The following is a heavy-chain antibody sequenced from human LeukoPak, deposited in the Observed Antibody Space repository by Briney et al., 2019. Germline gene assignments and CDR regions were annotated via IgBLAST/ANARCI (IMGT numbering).Heavy chain of an antibody. CDR3: ARAEVGATLRSFAFDI. J-gene: IGHJ3*02. Sequence: SETLSLTCTVSGGSISSYYWSWIRQPPGEGLEWIGYIHYSGSTNYNPSLKSRVTISVDTSKNQFSLKLSSVTAADTAVYYCARAEVGATLRSFAFDIWGQGTMVTVSS. CDR1: GGSISSYY. CDR2: IHYSGST. V-gene: IGHV4-59*01. D-gene: IGHD1-26*01.